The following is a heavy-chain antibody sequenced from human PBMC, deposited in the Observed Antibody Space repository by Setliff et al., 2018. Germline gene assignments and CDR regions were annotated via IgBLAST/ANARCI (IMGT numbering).Heavy chain of an antibody. CDR1: GVSISSYY. Sequence: SETLSLTCNISGVSISSYYWSWIRQPPGKGLESIGYIQKSGSTNYNPSLMSRVSISVDTSKNQFSLKLRSVTAADTAVYYCTRLSWNGLRYYGLDVWGQGTTVTVSS. CDR3: TRLSWNGLRYYGLDV. J-gene: IGHJ6*02. CDR2: IQKSGST. D-gene: IGHD3-3*01. V-gene: IGHV4-59*01.